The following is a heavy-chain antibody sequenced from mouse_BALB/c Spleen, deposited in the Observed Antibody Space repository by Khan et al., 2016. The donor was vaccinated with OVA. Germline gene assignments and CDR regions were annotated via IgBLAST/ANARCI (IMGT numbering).Heavy chain of an antibody. CDR1: GYSITSGYA. D-gene: IGHD1-1*01. J-gene: IGHJ2*01. CDR2: ISYSGVT. V-gene: IGHV3-2*02. CDR3: ARGNYYGYYFDY. Sequence: QLEESGPGLVKPSQSLSLTCTVTGYSITSGYAWNWIRQFPGNKLEWMGYISYSGVTSYTPSLKSRISITRDTSKNQFFLHLNSVTTEDTATYYCARGNYYGYYFDYWGQGTTLTVSS.